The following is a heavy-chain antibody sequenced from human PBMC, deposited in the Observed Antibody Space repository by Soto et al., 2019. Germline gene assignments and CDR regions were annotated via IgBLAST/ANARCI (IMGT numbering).Heavy chain of an antibody. Sequence: LSLTCTVSGDSIRSYYWTWIRQPPGKGLELIGYIYYSGSTRYNPSLKSRVTISVDMSKKQFSLKLSSVIAADTAVYYCARAYGGFDNGLDVWGKGTAVTVSS. V-gene: IGHV4-59*01. D-gene: IGHD5-12*01. J-gene: IGHJ6*04. CDR1: GDSIRSYY. CDR2: IYYSGST. CDR3: ARAYGGFDNGLDV.